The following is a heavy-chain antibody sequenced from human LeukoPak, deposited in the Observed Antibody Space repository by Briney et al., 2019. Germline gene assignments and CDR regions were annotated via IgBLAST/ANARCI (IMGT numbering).Heavy chain of an antibody. V-gene: IGHV4-59*01. CDR2: IYYSGST. J-gene: IGHJ6*03. Sequence: PSETLSLTCTVSGGSISSYYWSSIRQPPGKGLEWIGYIYYSGSTNYNPSLKSRVTISVDTSKNQFSLKLSSVTAADAAVYYCARDRVAAAGDYYYYYMDVWGKGTTVTVSS. CDR1: GGSISSYY. D-gene: IGHD6-13*01. CDR3: ARDRVAAAGDYYYYYMDV.